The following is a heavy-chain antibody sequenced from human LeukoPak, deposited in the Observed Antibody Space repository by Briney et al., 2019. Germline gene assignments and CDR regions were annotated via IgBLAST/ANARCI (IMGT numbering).Heavy chain of an antibody. CDR1: GFTFSSYW. D-gene: IGHD1-26*01. CDR3: ARDKIVGATTLDY. V-gene: IGHV3-7*01. Sequence: GGSLRLSCAASGFTFSSYWMSWVRQAPGKGLEWVANIRQDGSEIYYVDSVKGRFTISRDNAKNSLYLQMNSLRAEDTAVYYCARDKIVGATTLDYWGQGTLVTVPS. CDR2: IRQDGSEI. J-gene: IGHJ4*02.